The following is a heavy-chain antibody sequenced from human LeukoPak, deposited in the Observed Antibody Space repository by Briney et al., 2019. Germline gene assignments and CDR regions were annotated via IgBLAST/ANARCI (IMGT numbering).Heavy chain of an antibody. J-gene: IGHJ4*02. Sequence: GGSLRLSCAASGLTFSSYAMSWVRQVPGKGLEWVSVISGNGGSTHYTDSVKGRFTISRDNSKNTLYLQMSSLRAEDTAVYYCAKESPRFDYWGQGTLVTVSS. CDR3: AKESPRFDY. V-gene: IGHV3-23*01. CDR1: GLTFSSYA. CDR2: ISGNGGST.